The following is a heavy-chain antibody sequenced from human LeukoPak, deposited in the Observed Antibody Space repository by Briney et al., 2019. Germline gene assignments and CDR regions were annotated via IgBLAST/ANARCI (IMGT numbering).Heavy chain of an antibody. CDR1: GGSIGSYY. Sequence: PSETLSLTCTVSGGSIGSYYWSWIRQPPGKGLEWIGYIYYSGSTNYNPSLKSRVTISVDTSKNQFPLKLSSVTAADTAVYYCARATALGVDAFDIWGQGTMVTVSS. V-gene: IGHV4-59*01. J-gene: IGHJ3*02. D-gene: IGHD3-10*01. CDR2: IYYSGST. CDR3: ARATALGVDAFDI.